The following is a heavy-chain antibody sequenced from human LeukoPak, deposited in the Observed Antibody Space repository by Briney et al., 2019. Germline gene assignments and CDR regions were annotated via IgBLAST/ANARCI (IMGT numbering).Heavy chain of an antibody. J-gene: IGHJ5*02. Sequence: ASVKVSCKASGYTFTSYGISWVRQAPGQGLDWMGGIIPIFGTPNYAQKFQGRVTITADESTSTAYMELSSLRSEDTAVYYCARVPRQATTNWFDPWGQGTLVTVSS. CDR1: GYTFTSYG. V-gene: IGHV1-69*13. CDR2: IIPIFGTP. D-gene: IGHD1-1*01. CDR3: ARVPRQATTNWFDP.